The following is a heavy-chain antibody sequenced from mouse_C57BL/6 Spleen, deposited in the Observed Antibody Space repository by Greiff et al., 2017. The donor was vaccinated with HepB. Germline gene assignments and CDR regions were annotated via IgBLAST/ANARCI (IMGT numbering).Heavy chain of an antibody. J-gene: IGHJ2*01. CDR1: GYAFSSYW. CDR3: ARVDGNYFYFDY. V-gene: IGHV1-80*01. CDR2: IYPGDGDT. D-gene: IGHD2-1*01. Sequence: VQLQQSGAELVKPGASVKISCKASGYAFSSYWMNWVKQRPGKGLEWIGQIYPGDGDTNYNGKFKGKATLTADKSSSTAYMQLSSLTSEDSAVYFCARVDGNYFYFDYWGQGTTLTVSS.